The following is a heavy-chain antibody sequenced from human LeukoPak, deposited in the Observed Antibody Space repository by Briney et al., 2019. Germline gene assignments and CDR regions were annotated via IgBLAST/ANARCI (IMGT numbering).Heavy chain of an antibody. CDR3: AGYRGPDAFDI. V-gene: IGHV4-39*01. CDR1: GGSISSSSYY. J-gene: IGHJ3*02. D-gene: IGHD3-16*02. CDR2: IYCSGST. Sequence: SETLSLTCTVSGGSISSSSYYWGWIRQPPGKGLEWIGSIYCSGSTYYNPSLKSRVTISVDTSKNQFSLKLNSVTAADTAVYYCAGYRGPDAFDIWGQGTMVTVSS.